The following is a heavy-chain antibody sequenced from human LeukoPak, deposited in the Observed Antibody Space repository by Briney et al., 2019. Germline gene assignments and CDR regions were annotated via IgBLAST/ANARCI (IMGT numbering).Heavy chain of an antibody. CDR2: IWYEGSNK. CDR3: ARDFAHCSSTCCPFDY. J-gene: IGHJ4*02. CDR1: GFTFSSYG. D-gene: IGHD2-2*01. V-gene: IGHV3-33*01. Sequence: GGSLRLSCAASGFTFSSYGMHWVRQAPGKGLEGVAVIWYEGSNKYYADSVKRRFTISRDNSKNTLYLQMNSLRAEDTAVYYCARDFAHCSSTCCPFDYWGQGTLVTVSS.